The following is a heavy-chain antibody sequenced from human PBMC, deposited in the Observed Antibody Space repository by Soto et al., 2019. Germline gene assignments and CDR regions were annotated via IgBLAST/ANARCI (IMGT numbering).Heavy chain of an antibody. CDR2: MNPNSGNT. D-gene: IGHD2-15*01. Sequence: ASVKVSRKASVYTLTNYDINWVGQATVQVLEWMGWMNPNSGNTGYAQKFQGRVTMTRNTSISTAYMELSSLRSEDTAVYYCARGGYCSGGSCYPNWFDPWGQGTLVTVSS. V-gene: IGHV1-8*02. CDR3: ARGGYCSGGSCYPNWFDP. CDR1: VYTLTNYD. J-gene: IGHJ5*02.